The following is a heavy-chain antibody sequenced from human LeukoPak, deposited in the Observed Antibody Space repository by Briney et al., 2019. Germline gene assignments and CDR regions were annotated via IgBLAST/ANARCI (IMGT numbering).Heavy chain of an antibody. CDR1: GFTFRAYS. CDR2: ISSSSSTI. D-gene: IGHD3-10*01. J-gene: IGHJ4*02. V-gene: IGHV3-48*02. CDR3: VRGDGWFGELLNFDN. Sequence: GGSLRLSCAASGFTFRAYSMNGVRQAPGKGPEWVSHISSSSSTIYYADSVKGRFTISRDNAKNSLYLQMNSLRDEDTAVYYCVRGDGWFGELLNFDNWGQGTLVTVSS.